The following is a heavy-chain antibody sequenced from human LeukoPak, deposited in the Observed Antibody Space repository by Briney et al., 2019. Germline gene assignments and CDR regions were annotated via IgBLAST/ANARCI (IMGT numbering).Heavy chain of an antibody. Sequence: VASVKVSCKASGYTFTSYGISWVRQAPGQGLEWMGWINAYNGNTNYAQKLQGRVTMTTDTSTSTAYMELRSLRSDDTAVYYCARGLTMVRGVIITWDVFDIWGQGTMVTVSS. CDR1: GYTFTSYG. CDR2: INAYNGNT. V-gene: IGHV1-18*01. CDR3: ARGLTMVRGVIITWDVFDI. D-gene: IGHD3-10*01. J-gene: IGHJ3*02.